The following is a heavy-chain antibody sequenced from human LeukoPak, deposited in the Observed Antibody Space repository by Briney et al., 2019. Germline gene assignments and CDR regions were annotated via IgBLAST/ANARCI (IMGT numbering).Heavy chain of an antibody. CDR1: GGSISRYY. CDR2: IYTSGST. Sequence: SETLSLTCTVSGGSISRYYWSWIRQPAGKGLEWIGRIYTSGSTNYNPSLKSRVTMSVDTSKNQFSLKLSSVTAADTAVYYCATGYSSSWYLWGAFDIWGQGTMVTVSS. V-gene: IGHV4-4*07. D-gene: IGHD6-13*01. CDR3: ATGYSSSWYLWGAFDI. J-gene: IGHJ3*02.